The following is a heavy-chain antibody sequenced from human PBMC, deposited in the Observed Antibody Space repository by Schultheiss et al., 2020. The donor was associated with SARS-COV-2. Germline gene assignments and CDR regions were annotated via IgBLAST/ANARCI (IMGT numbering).Heavy chain of an antibody. Sequence: ASVKVSCKASGGTFSSYGISWVRQAPGQGLEWMGWINPNSGGTNYAQKFQGRVTMTRDASISTAYMELSRLRSDDTAVYYCARSYSREYFDYWGQGTLVTVSS. CDR3: ARSYSREYFDY. V-gene: IGHV1-2*02. J-gene: IGHJ4*02. D-gene: IGHD6-13*01. CDR1: GGTFSSYG. CDR2: INPNSGGT.